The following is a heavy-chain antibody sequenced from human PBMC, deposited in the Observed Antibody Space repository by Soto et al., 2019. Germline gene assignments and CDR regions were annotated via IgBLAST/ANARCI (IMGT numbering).Heavy chain of an antibody. D-gene: IGHD4-17*01. CDR3: ARDLSGLGYGDYGGVVY. V-gene: IGHV3-7*04. J-gene: IGHJ4*02. CDR2: IKQDGSEK. Sequence: EVQLVESGGGLVQPGGSLRLSCAASGFTFSSYWMSWVRQAPGKGLEWVANIKQDGSEKYYVDSVKGRFTISRDKAKNSWYLQMNSLGAEDTAVYYCARDLSGLGYGDYGGVVYWGQGTLVTVSS. CDR1: GFTFSSYW.